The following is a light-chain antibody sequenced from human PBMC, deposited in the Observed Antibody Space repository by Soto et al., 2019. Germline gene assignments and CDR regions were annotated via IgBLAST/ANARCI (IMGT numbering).Light chain of an antibody. CDR1: QSVSSN. J-gene: IGKJ1*01. V-gene: IGKV3-15*01. CDR3: QQYNNWLTWT. CDR2: GAS. Sequence: EIVMTQSPATLSVSPGERATLSCRASQSVSSNLAWYQQKPGQAPSLLIYGASTRATGIPARCSGSGSGTEFTLTISSLQSEDFAVYDCQQYNNWLTWTFGQGTKVDIK.